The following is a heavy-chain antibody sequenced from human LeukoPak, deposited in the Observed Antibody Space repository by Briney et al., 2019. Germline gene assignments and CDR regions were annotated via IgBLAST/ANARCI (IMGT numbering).Heavy chain of an antibody. V-gene: IGHV3-30*02. CDR1: GFTFSNYG. D-gene: IGHD6-13*01. Sequence: GGSLRLSCAVSGFTFSNYGVRWVHQAPGKGLEWVAFIRYDGSDKYYADSVKGRFTISRDNSKNTLYLQMNSLRAEDTAVFHCAKDKAAAGTIYFDVWGKGTTVTVSS. CDR2: IRYDGSDK. CDR3: AKDKAAAGTIYFDV. J-gene: IGHJ6*03.